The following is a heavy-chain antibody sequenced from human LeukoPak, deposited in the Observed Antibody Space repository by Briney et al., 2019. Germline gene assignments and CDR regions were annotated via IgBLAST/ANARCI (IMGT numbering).Heavy chain of an antibody. J-gene: IGHJ6*03. Sequence: GGSLRLSCAASGFTFSSYSMNWVRQAPGKGLEWVSSISSSSSYIYYADSVKGRFTISRDNAKNSLYLQMRAEDTAVYYCARERPYYYYMDVWGKRTTVTISS. D-gene: IGHD6-6*01. CDR3: ARERPYYYYMDV. CDR1: GFTFSSYS. CDR2: ISSSSSYI. V-gene: IGHV3-21*01.